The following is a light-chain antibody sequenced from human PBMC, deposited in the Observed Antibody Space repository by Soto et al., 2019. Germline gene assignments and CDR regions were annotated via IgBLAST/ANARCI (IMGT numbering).Light chain of an antibody. CDR1: SSDVGGYNY. V-gene: IGLV2-14*03. CDR3: ASCTRSVTVV. CDR2: DVN. J-gene: IGLJ2*01. Sequence: QSALTQPASVSGSPGQSITISCAGTSSDVGGYNYVSWYQQHPGKVPRLMISDVNKRPSGVADRCSGSKSGNTSSLTISGLQAEDEAYYYCASCTRSVTVVFGGGTKLTVL.